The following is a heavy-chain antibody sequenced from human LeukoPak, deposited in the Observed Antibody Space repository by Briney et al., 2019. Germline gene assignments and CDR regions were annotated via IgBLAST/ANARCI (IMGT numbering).Heavy chain of an antibody. CDR2: IYPGDSDT. CDR3: ARAVVGATSRGGSFDY. CDR1: GYSFTSYW. J-gene: IGHJ4*02. V-gene: IGHV5-51*01. D-gene: IGHD1-26*01. Sequence: ESLKISCKGSGYSFTSYWIGWVRQMPGKGLEWMGIIYPGDSDTRYSPSFQGQVTISADKSISTAYLQWSSLKASDTAMYYCARAVVGATSRGGSFDYWGQGTLVTVSS.